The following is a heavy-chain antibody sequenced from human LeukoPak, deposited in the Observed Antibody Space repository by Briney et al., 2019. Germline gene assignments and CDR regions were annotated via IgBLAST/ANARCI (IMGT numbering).Heavy chain of an antibody. V-gene: IGHV3-23*01. J-gene: IGHJ4*02. D-gene: IGHD3-3*01. Sequence: GGSLRLSCAASGFTFSSYAVSWVRQAPGEGLEWVSAISGSGGSTYYADSVKGRLTISRDNSKNTLYLQMNSLRAEDTAVYYCAKADPAYYDFWSGYYLLDYWGQGTLVTVSS. CDR2: ISGSGGST. CDR3: AKADPAYYDFWSGYYLLDY. CDR1: GFTFSSYA.